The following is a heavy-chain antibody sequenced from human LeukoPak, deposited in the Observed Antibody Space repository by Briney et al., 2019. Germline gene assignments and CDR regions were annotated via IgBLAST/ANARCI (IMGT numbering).Heavy chain of an antibody. Sequence: SETLSLTCTVSGGSISSYYWSWIRQPPGKGLEWIGYIYYSGSTNYNPSLKSRDTISVDTSKNQFSLKLSSVTAADTAVYYCARDGNYDMGYFDYWGQGTLVTVSS. J-gene: IGHJ4*02. V-gene: IGHV4-59*01. CDR3: ARDGNYDMGYFDY. CDR1: GGSISSYY. CDR2: IYYSGST. D-gene: IGHD3-22*01.